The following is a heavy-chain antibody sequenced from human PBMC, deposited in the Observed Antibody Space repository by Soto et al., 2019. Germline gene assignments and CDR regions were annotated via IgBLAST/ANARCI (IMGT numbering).Heavy chain of an antibody. V-gene: IGHV3-21*01. CDR3: VREDGVVGASSAFDS. D-gene: IGHD1-26*01. CDR2: INGRSNYK. J-gene: IGHJ4*02. Sequence: EVHLVESGGGLVAPGGSLRLSCVASGFALTTYTMNWVRQAPGTGLEWVSSINGRSNYKYYSDSVKGRFTVSRDNAQNSLFLQMSRLGPEDTAVYYCVREDGVVGASSAFDSWGQGTLVIVSS. CDR1: GFALTTYT.